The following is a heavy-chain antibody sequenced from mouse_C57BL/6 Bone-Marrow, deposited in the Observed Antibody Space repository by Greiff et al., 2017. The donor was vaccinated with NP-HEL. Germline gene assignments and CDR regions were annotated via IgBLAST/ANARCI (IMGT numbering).Heavy chain of an antibody. V-gene: IGHV1-75*01. CDR3: ARRSYYGSSYFDY. J-gene: IGHJ2*01. Sequence: QVHVKQSGPELVKPGASVKISCKASGYTFTDYYINWVKQRPGQGLEWIGWIFPGSGSTYYNEKFKGKATLTVDKSSSTAYMLLSSLTSEDSAVYFCARRSYYGSSYFDYWGQGTTLTVSS. CDR2: IFPGSGST. D-gene: IGHD1-1*01. CDR1: GYTFTDYY.